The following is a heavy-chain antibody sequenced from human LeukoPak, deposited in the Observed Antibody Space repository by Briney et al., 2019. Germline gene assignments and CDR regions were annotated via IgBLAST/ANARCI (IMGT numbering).Heavy chain of an antibody. CDR1: GYTFTNYW. V-gene: IGHV5-51*01. CDR3: ARQGPYDSGSYSEFDR. CDR2: IYPGDSDT. J-gene: IGHJ4*02. D-gene: IGHD3-10*01. Sequence: GESLKISCKSPGYTFTNYWIGWVRQMPWNGLEWMGIIYPGDSDTRYSPSFQGQVTMSVDQSTTTAYLQWSSLRASDTAMYYCARQGPYDSGSYSEFDRWGQGTLVIVSA.